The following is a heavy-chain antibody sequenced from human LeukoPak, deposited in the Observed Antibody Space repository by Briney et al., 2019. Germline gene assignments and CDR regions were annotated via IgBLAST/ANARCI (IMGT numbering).Heavy chain of an antibody. J-gene: IGHJ4*02. V-gene: IGHV4-59*01. CDR2: IYYSGST. D-gene: IGHD2-15*01. CDR3: ARGYCSGGSCRTRGYFDY. Sequence: SETLSLTCTVSGGSISSYYWSWIRQPPGKGLEWIGYIYYSGSTNYNPSLKSRVTISVDTSKNQFSLKLSSVTAADTAVYYCARGYCSGGSCRTRGYFDYWGQGTLDTVSS. CDR1: GGSISSYY.